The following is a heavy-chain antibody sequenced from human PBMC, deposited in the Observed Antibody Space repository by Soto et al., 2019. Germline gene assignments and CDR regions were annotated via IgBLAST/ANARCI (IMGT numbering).Heavy chain of an antibody. CDR3: AADTSGYYWFDH. CDR1: GASITSYY. J-gene: IGHJ5*02. CDR2: VYYSGST. D-gene: IGHD3-22*01. Sequence: QVQLQESGPGLVKPSETLSLTCTVSGASITSYYWSWIRQSPGKGLKWIGYVYYSGSTKYNPSLKSRVTISVDTSKNQFSLKLSSVTAADTAVYYCAADTSGYYWFDHWGQGTLVTVSS. V-gene: IGHV4-59*01.